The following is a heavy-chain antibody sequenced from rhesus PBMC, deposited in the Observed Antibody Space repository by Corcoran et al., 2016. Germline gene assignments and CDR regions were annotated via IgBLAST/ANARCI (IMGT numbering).Heavy chain of an antibody. V-gene: IGHV4-160*01. CDR2: IDSSGST. Sequence: QLQLQESGPGLVKPSETLSLTCAVSGGSISGYWWSWLRQPPGKGLEWIGRIDSSGSTAYNPSLKSRVTISRDTSKNQFSLKLSSVTAADTAVYYGARDDLSLDYWGQGVLVTVSS. D-gene: IGHD3-40*01. CDR1: GGSISGYW. CDR3: ARDDLSLDY. J-gene: IGHJ4*01.